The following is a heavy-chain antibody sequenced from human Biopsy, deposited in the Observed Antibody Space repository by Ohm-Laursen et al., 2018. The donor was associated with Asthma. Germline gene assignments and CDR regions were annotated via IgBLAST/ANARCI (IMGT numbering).Heavy chain of an antibody. V-gene: IGHV3-30*04. D-gene: IGHD1-26*01. Sequence: SLRLSCSAPGFTFSDYAMHWVRQAPGKGLEWVAVISYDRSNEYYADSVEGRFSISRDNSQNTLELQMSGLRSEDSAMYYCVRGPRPIVGGTLAYWGQGTRVTVSS. CDR1: GFTFSDYA. J-gene: IGHJ4*02. CDR2: ISYDRSNE. CDR3: VRGPRPIVGGTLAY.